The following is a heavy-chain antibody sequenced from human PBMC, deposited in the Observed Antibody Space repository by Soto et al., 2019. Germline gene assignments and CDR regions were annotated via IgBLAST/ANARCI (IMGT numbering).Heavy chain of an antibody. J-gene: IGHJ5*02. D-gene: IGHD3-3*01. V-gene: IGHV4-59*01. CDR2: IYYSGST. Sequence: SETLSLTCTDSGGSISSYYWSWIRQPPGKGLEWIGYIYYSGSTNYNPSLKSRVTISVDTSKNQFSLKLSSVTAADTAVYYCARAVTIFGVAPGWFDPWGQGTLVPVSS. CDR3: ARAVTIFGVAPGWFDP. CDR1: GGSISSYY.